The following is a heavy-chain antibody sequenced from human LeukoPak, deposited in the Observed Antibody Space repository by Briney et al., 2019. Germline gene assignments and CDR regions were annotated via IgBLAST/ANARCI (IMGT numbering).Heavy chain of an antibody. J-gene: IGHJ5*02. CDR3: ARGSNIPGKGRYGSGSYSGKNWFDP. CDR1: GYSISSGYY. CDR2: IYHSGST. V-gene: IGHV4-38-2*01. D-gene: IGHD3-10*01. Sequence: PSETLSLTCAVSGYSISSGYYWGWIRQPPGKGLEWIGSIYHSGSTYYNPSLKSRVTISVDTSKNQFSLKLSSVTAADTAVYYCARGSNIPGKGRYGSGSYSGKNWFDPWGQGTLVTVSS.